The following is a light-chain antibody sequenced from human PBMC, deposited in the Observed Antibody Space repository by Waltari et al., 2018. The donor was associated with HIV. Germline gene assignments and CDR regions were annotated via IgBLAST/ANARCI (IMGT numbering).Light chain of an antibody. CDR1: QSISSY. CDR3: QQSYSTLT. CDR2: AAS. J-gene: IGKJ3*01. Sequence: DIQMTQSPSSLSASVVDRVTITCRASQSISSYLNWYQQKPGKAPKLLIYAASSLQSGVPSRFSGSGSGTDFTLTISSLQPEDFATYYCQQSYSTLTFGPGTKVDIK. V-gene: IGKV1-39*01.